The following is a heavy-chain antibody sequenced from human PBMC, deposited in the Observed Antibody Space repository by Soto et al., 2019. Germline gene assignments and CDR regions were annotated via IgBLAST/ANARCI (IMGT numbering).Heavy chain of an antibody. D-gene: IGHD7-27*01. V-gene: IGHV4-34*01. CDR1: GGSFSGYY. CDR3: ARDGRQNWGSWYYYYYGMDV. J-gene: IGHJ6*02. CDR2: INHSGST. Sequence: PSETLSLTCAVYGGSFSGYYWSWIRQPPGKGLEWIGEINHSGSTNYNPSLKSRVTISVDTSKNRFSLKLSSVTAADTAVYYCARDGRQNWGSWYYYYYGMDVWGQGTTVTVSS.